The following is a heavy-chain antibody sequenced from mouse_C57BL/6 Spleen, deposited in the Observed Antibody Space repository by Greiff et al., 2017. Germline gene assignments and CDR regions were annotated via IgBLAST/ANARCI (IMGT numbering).Heavy chain of an antibody. CDR2: IYPSDSET. J-gene: IGHJ4*01. V-gene: IGHV1-61*01. CDR1: GYTFTNYW. CDR3: ARDAMDY. Sequence: QVHVKQSGAELVRPGTSVKMSCKASGYTFTNYWMDWVKQRPGQGLEWIGNIYPSDSETHYNQKFKDKATLTVDKSSSTAYMQLSSLTSEDSAVYYCARDAMDYWGQGTSVTVSS.